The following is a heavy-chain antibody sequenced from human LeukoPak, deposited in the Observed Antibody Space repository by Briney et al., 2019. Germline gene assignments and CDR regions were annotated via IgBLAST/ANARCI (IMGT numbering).Heavy chain of an antibody. V-gene: IGHV4-59*01. Sequence: PSETLSLTCAVYGGSFSGYYWSWIRQPPGKGLEWIGYIYYSGSTNYNPSLKSRVTISVDTSKNQFSLNLSSVTAADTAMYYCARDRSPEGYYDSSHWDYYHGMDVWGQGTTVTVSS. CDR3: ARDRSPEGYYDSSHWDYYHGMDV. CDR1: GGSFSGYY. D-gene: IGHD3-22*01. J-gene: IGHJ6*02. CDR2: IYYSGST.